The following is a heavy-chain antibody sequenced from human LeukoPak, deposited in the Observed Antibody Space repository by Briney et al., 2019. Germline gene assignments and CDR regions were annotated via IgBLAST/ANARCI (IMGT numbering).Heavy chain of an antibody. Sequence: GGSLRLSCAASGLTIXDXXXXXXXQXPGKGLEWVSYISGSGIFTKSADSVKGRFTIARDNAKNSLHMQMNSLGAEDTAVYYCARDNGDWGQGTLVTVSS. D-gene: IGHD4-17*01. CDR1: GLTIXDXX. CDR3: ARDNGD. J-gene: IGHJ4*02. CDR2: ISGSGIFT. V-gene: IGHV3-11*05.